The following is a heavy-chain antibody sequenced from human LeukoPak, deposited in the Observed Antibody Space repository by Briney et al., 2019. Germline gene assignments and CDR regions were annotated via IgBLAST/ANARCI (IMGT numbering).Heavy chain of an antibody. CDR2: IYYSGST. J-gene: IGHJ4*02. CDR3: ARGPYSSSWFIDY. Sequence: PSETLSLTCTVSGGSISSYYWSWIRQPPGKGLEGIGYIYYSGSTNYNPSLTSRVTISVATSKTQFSLKLSSVTAADTAVYYCARGPYSSSWFIDYWGQGTLVTVSS. D-gene: IGHD6-13*01. CDR1: GGSISSYY. V-gene: IGHV4-59*01.